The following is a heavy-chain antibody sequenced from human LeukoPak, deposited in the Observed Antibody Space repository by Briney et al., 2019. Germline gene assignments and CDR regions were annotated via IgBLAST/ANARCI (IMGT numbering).Heavy chain of an antibody. CDR1: GFTFSSYE. CDR3: ARSSSGWYGY. V-gene: IGHV3-48*03. D-gene: IGHD6-19*01. CDR2: ISSSGSTI. Sequence: GGSLRLSCAASGFTFSSYEMNWVRQAPGKGLEWVSYISSSGSTIYYADSVKGRFTISRDNAKNSLYLQMNSLRAKDTAVYYCARSSSGWYGYWGQGTLVTVSS. J-gene: IGHJ4*02.